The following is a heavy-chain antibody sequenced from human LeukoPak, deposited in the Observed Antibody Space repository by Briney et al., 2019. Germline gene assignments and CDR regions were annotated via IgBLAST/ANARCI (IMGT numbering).Heavy chain of an antibody. CDR2: INPNSGGT. Sequence: GASVKVSCKASGYTFTGYYMHWVRQAPGQGLEWMGWINPNSGGTNYAQKFQGRVTMTRDTSISTAYMELSRLRSDDTAVYYCARPGLVARRGIAVAGSLDYWGQGTLVTVSS. D-gene: IGHD6-19*01. J-gene: IGHJ4*02. CDR1: GYTFTGYY. CDR3: ARPGLVARRGIAVAGSLDY. V-gene: IGHV1-2*02.